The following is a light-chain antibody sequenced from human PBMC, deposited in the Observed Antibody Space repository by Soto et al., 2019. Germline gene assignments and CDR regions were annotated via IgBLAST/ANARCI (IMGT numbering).Light chain of an antibody. Sequence: QSALTQPPSASGSPGQSVTISCTGTSSDVGGYHYVSWYQQHPGKAPKLMISEVSKRPSGVPDRFSGSKSGNTASLTVSGLQAEEDADYYCSSFAGNNNLVFGGGTKLTVL. CDR1: SSDVGGYHY. V-gene: IGLV2-8*01. CDR3: SSFAGNNNLV. J-gene: IGLJ2*01. CDR2: EVS.